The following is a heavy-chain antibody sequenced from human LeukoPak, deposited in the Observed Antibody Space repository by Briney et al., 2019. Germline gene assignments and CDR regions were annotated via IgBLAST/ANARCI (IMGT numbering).Heavy chain of an antibody. CDR2: ISSSGSTI. J-gene: IGHJ3*02. D-gene: IGHD3-22*01. CDR1: GFTFSSYE. V-gene: IGHV3-48*03. Sequence: GGSLRLSCAASGFTFSSYEMNWVRQAPGKGLEWVSYISSSGSTIYYADSVKGRFTISRDNAKNSLYLQMNSLRAEDTAVYYCARVSPYDSSGYYPHDAFDIWGQGTMVTVSS. CDR3: ARVSPYDSSGYYPHDAFDI.